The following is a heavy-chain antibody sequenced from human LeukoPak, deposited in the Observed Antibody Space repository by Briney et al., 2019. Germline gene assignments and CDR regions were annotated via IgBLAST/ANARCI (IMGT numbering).Heavy chain of an antibody. CDR1: GFTFSSYA. J-gene: IGHJ4*02. V-gene: IGHV3-30-3*01. Sequence: PGGSLRLSCAASGFTFSSYAMHWVRQAPGKGLEWVAVISYDGSNKYYADSVKGRFTISRDNSKNTLYLQMNSLGAEDTAVYYCARDRYRGLGGSYYWGQGTLVTVSS. D-gene: IGHD1-26*01. CDR2: ISYDGSNK. CDR3: ARDRYRGLGGSYY.